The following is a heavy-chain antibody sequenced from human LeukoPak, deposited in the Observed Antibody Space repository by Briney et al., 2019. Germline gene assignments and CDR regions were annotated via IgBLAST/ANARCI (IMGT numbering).Heavy chain of an antibody. CDR3: ARGLRYSDWSTIDY. J-gene: IGHJ4*02. CDR2: INHSGST. CDR1: GGSFSGYY. V-gene: IGHV4-34*01. Sequence: PSETLSLTCAVYGGSFSGYYWSWIRQPPGKGLEWIGEINHSGSTNYNPSLKSRVTISVDTSKNQFSLKLSSVTAADTAVYYCARGLRYSDWSTIDYWGQGTLVTVSS. D-gene: IGHD3-9*01.